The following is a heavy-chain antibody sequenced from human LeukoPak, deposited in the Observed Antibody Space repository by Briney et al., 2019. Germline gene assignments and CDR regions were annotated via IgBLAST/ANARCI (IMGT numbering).Heavy chain of an antibody. D-gene: IGHD6-19*01. V-gene: IGHV4-38-2*02. CDR3: ARDSGGKWLGYFDY. CDR2: IYHSGST. CDR1: GYSISSGYY. Sequence: PSETLSLTCTVSGYSISSGYYWGWIRQPPGKGLEWIGSIYHSGSTYYNPSLKSRVTISVDTSKNQFSLKLSSVTAADTAVYYCARDSGGKWLGYFDYWGQGTLVTVSS. J-gene: IGHJ4*02.